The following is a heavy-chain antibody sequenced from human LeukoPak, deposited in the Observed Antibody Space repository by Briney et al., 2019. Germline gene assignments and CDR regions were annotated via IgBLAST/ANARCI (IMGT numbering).Heavy chain of an antibody. V-gene: IGHV4-39*01. CDR2: IYYSGIT. Sequence: SETMSLTCTVSGGSVSSSSYYWGWIRQPPGKGMEWIGSIYYSGITYYNPSLKSRVTISVDTSKNQFSLKLSSVTAADTAVYYCARQVVVPARNWFDPWGQGTLVTVSS. J-gene: IGHJ5*02. CDR1: GGSVSSSSYY. D-gene: IGHD2-2*01. CDR3: ARQVVVPARNWFDP.